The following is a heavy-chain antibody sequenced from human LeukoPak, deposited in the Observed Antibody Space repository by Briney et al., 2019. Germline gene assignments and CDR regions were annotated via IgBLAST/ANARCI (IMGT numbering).Heavy chain of an antibody. V-gene: IGHV4-34*01. CDR1: GGSFTDYF. CDR3: ARGRIAKIVVVHSFHYGMDV. D-gene: IGHD3-22*01. J-gene: IGHJ6*02. CDR2: INDYTGNT. Sequence: PSETLSLTCDVSGGSFTDYFWTWIRQSPGKGLEWIGEINDYTGNTNYNPSLNSRVSISLEKSKNKFSLQLRSVTAADTAVYYCARGRIAKIVVVHSFHYGMDVWGQGTTVTVSS.